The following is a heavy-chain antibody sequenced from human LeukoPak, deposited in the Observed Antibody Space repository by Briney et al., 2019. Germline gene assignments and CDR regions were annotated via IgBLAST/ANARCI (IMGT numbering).Heavy chain of an antibody. J-gene: IGHJ4*02. D-gene: IGHD1-14*01. V-gene: IGHV4-61*02. CDR3: ARAGPGTPGTFDY. CDR1: GGSISSGSYY. Sequence: PSQTLSLTCTVSGGSISSGSYYWSRIRQPAGKGLEWIGRIYTSGSTNYNPSLKSRVTISVDTSKNQFSLKLSSVTAADTAVYYCARAGPGTPGTFDYWGLGTLVTVSS. CDR2: IYTSGST.